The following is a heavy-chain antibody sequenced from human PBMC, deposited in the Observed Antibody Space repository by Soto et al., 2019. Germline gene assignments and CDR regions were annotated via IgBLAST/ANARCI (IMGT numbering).Heavy chain of an antibody. CDR3: ARGRGRYSSGWSWFDS. CDR1: GGTIRSPDW. D-gene: IGHD6-19*01. CDR2: IFQSGST. Sequence: SETLSLTCGVSGGTIRSPDWWTWVRQPPGKGLEWIGEIFQSGSTNYTPSLESRVTISVDKSKNQFSLTLTSVTAADTAVYFCARGRGRYSSGWSWFDSWGQGILVTVSS. J-gene: IGHJ5*01. V-gene: IGHV4-4*02.